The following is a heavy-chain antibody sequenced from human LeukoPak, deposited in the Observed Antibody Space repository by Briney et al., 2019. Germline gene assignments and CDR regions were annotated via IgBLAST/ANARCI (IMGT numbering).Heavy chain of an antibody. V-gene: IGHV3-53*01. J-gene: IGHJ4*02. CDR1: GFTVSSNY. CDR2: FYSGGNT. D-gene: IGHD3-3*01. Sequence: GGSLRLSCAASGFTVSSNYMSWVRQAPGKGLEWVSVFYSGGNTYYADSVKGRFTISRDNSKNTLYLQMNSLRAEDTDVYYCARTVTIGYFDYWGQGTLVTVSS. CDR3: ARTVTIGYFDY.